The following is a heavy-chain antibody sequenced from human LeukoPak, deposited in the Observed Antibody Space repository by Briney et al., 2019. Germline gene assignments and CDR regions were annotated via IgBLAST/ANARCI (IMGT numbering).Heavy chain of an antibody. D-gene: IGHD1-26*01. CDR1: GGSFSGYY. V-gene: IGHV4-34*01. J-gene: IGHJ4*02. CDR3: ARGRGVGATPLFN. Sequence: SETLSLTCDVYGGSFSGYYWSWIRQPPGKGLEWIGEINHSGSTNYNPSLKSRVTISVDTSKNQFSLKLSSVTAADTAVYYCARGRGVGATPLFNWGQGTLVTVSS. CDR2: INHSGST.